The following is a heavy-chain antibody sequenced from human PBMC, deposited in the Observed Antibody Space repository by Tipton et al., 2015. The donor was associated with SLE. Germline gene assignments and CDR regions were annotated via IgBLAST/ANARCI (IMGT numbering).Heavy chain of an antibody. J-gene: IGHJ3*02. CDR2: INHSGRT. V-gene: IGHV4-34*01. CDR3: ARKRNGMCI. CDR1: GGSFSGYY. Sequence: TLSLTCAVYGGSFSGYYWSWIRQPPGKGLEWIGEINHSGRTNYNPSLKSRVTLSVDTSKNQFSLKLSSVTAADTAVYYCARKRNGMCIWCQGTMVTVSS.